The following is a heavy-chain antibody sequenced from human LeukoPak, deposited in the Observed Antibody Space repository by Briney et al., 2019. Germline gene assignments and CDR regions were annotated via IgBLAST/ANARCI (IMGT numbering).Heavy chain of an antibody. CDR3: ARFGHCSSTSCYGFDY. CDR2: INHSGST. Sequence: PSETLSLTCAVYGGSFSGYYWSWIRQPPGKGLEWIGEINHSGSTNYNPSLKSRVTMSVDTSKNQFSLKLSSVTAADTAVYYCARFGHCSSTSCYGFDYWGQGTLVTVSS. J-gene: IGHJ4*02. D-gene: IGHD2-2*03. CDR1: GGSFSGYY. V-gene: IGHV4-34*01.